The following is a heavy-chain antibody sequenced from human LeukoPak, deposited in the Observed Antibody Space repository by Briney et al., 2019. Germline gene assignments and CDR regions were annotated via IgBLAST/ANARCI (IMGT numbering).Heavy chain of an antibody. V-gene: IGHV4-39*02. J-gene: IGHJ4*02. Sequence: SETLSLTCTVSGGSISSSSYYWGWIRQPPGKGLEWIGSIYYSGSTYYNPSLKSRVTISVDTSKNQFSLKLSSVTAADTAVYYCAKDHSGSYYFFGQWGQGTLVTVSS. CDR2: IYYSGST. D-gene: IGHD1-26*01. CDR1: GGSISSSSYY. CDR3: AKDHSGSYYFFGQ.